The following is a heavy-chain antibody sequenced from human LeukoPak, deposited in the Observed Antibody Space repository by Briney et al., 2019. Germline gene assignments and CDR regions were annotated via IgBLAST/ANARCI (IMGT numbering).Heavy chain of an antibody. CDR2: IYYTGGI. Sequence: PSETLSLTCTVSGGSISNYYWSWIRQPPGKGLEWIGYIYYTGGIHYNPSLKSRVTMSVDTSKNQFSLRLSSVTAADTAIYYCARHVGPVGGTVFNYWGQGTLATVSS. CDR3: ARHVGPVGGTVFNY. J-gene: IGHJ4*02. D-gene: IGHD6-19*01. V-gene: IGHV4-59*08. CDR1: GGSISNYY.